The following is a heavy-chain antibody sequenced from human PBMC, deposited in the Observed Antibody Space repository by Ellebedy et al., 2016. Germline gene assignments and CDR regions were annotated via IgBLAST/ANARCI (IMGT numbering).Heavy chain of an antibody. D-gene: IGHD4-17*01. V-gene: IGHV3-23*01. J-gene: IGHJ4*02. CDR2: ISGGGDTT. Sequence: GESLKISCVASGFTFGNFFMSWVRQAPGGGLEWFSTISGGGDTTVSADSVKGRFTISRDNFRNTLYLQMNSLRAEDTAVYYCYYGHYSGSWGQGTLVTVSS. CDR1: GFTFGNFF. CDR3: YYGHYSGS.